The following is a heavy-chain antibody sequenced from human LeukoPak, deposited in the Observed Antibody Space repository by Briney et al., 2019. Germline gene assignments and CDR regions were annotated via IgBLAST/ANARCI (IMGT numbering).Heavy chain of an antibody. V-gene: IGHV1-2*02. CDR3: ASPGKTLVGFDY. CDR1: GYTFTDYY. CDR2: INPNRGVT. Sequence: ASVKVSCKASGYTFTDYYLHWVRQAPGQGLEWMGWINPNRGVTKSAQKFQGRVTMTRDTSVSTAYMELSRLRSDDTAVYYCASPGKTLVGFDYWGQGTLVTVSS. J-gene: IGHJ4*02. D-gene: IGHD1-26*01.